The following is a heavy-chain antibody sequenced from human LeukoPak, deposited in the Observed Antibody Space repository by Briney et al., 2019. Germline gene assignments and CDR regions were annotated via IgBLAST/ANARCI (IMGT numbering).Heavy chain of an antibody. CDR3: ARVNGSSSSGLLFDY. V-gene: IGHV4-61*01. Sequence: SETVSLTCTVSGGSVSSGSYYWSWIRQPPGKGLEWIGYIYYSGSTNYNPSLKSRVTISVDTSKNQFSLKLSSVTAADTAVYYCARVNGSSSSGLLFDYWGQGTLVTVSS. CDR1: GGSVSSGSYY. CDR2: IYYSGST. D-gene: IGHD6-6*01. J-gene: IGHJ4*02.